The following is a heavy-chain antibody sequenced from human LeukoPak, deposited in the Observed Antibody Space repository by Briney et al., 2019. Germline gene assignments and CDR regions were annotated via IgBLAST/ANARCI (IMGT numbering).Heavy chain of an antibody. V-gene: IGHV3-11*01. CDR1: GFTFSDYY. Sequence: GGSLRLSCAASGFTFSDYYMSWIRQAPGKGLEGVSYISSSGSDIYYADSVKGRFTISRDNAKNSLYLQMNSLRAQDTAVYYCGRGGGMYSSTVPKVPHHNWFDPWGEGTLVTVSS. CDR3: GRGGGMYSSTVPKVPHHNWFDP. D-gene: IGHD6-13*01. J-gene: IGHJ5*02. CDR2: ISSSGSDI.